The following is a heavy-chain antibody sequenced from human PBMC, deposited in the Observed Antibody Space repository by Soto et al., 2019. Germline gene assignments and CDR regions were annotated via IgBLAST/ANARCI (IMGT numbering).Heavy chain of an antibody. J-gene: IGHJ4*02. CDR2: INSDASTT. Sequence: EVQLVESGGGLVQPGGSLRLSCAASGFTFSSFWMYWVRQAPGKGLVWVSRINSDASTTSYADSVKGRFTISSDNAKNTLFLQMKRRRAEDTAVYYCASIPPGWGGGQLVLDFWSQGTLVTVSS. CDR1: GFTFSSFW. V-gene: IGHV3-74*01. CDR3: ASIPPGWGGGQLVLDF. D-gene: IGHD6-13*01.